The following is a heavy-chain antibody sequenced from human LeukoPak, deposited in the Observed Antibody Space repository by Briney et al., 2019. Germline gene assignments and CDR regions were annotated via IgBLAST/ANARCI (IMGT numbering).Heavy chain of an antibody. CDR3: ARARYCANSVCHIGGGLDV. CDR2: IKQGGRET. J-gene: IGHJ6*02. CDR1: GYPFVKNW. Sequence: GGSLSLSCPASGYPFVKNWMTWVRHAPGKGMECLATIKQGGRETYYVDSVKGRFSISRDNARDSMYLQMNILRAEDAAVYYCARARYCANSVCHIGGGLDVWGPGTTVTVSS. V-gene: IGHV3-7*04. D-gene: IGHD2-8*01.